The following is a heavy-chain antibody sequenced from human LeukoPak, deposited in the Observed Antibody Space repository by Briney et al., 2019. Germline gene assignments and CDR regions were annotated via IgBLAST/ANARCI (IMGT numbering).Heavy chain of an antibody. CDR3: ARETIAAAGTTFDY. Sequence: GGSLRLSCAASGFSFSDYAMSWVRQAPGKGLEWVSAITGPGEGTYYADSVKGPFTISRDNSKSTLYLQMNSLRAEDTAVYYCARETIAAAGTTFDYWGQGNLVTVSS. J-gene: IGHJ4*02. CDR1: GFSFSDYA. V-gene: IGHV3-23*01. CDR2: ITGPGEGT. D-gene: IGHD6-13*01.